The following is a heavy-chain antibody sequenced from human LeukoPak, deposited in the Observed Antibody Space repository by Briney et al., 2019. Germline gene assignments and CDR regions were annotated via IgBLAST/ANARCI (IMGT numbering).Heavy chain of an antibody. CDR1: GGSISSGGYS. Sequence: PSETLPLTCAVSGGSISSGGYSWSWIRQPPGKGLEWIGYIYYSGSTYYNPSLKSRVTISVDTSKNQFSLKLSSVTAADTAVYYCARTLRYCSSTSCNYYMDVWGKGTTVTVSS. V-gene: IGHV4-30-4*07. CDR2: IYYSGST. J-gene: IGHJ6*03. D-gene: IGHD2-2*01. CDR3: ARTLRYCSSTSCNYYMDV.